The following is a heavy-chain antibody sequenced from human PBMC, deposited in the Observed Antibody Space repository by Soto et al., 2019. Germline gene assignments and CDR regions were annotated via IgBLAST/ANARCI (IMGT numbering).Heavy chain of an antibody. CDR3: AIRMGSGSYYNWFDT. J-gene: IGHJ5*02. D-gene: IGHD1-26*01. CDR2: INPSGGST. Sequence: GASVKVSCKASGYTFTSYYMHWVRQAPGQGLEWMGIINPSGGSTSYAKKFQGRVTMARDTSTSTVYMEMSSLRSEDTAVYYCAIRMGSGSYYNWFDTWGQGTLVTVSS. CDR1: GYTFTSYY. V-gene: IGHV1-46*01.